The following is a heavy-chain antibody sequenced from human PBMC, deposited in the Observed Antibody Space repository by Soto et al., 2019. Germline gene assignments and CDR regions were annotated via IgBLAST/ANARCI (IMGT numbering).Heavy chain of an antibody. Sequence: GESLKISCKGSGYSFTSYWISWMRQMPGKGLEWMGRIDPSDSYTNYSPSFQGHVTISADKSISTAYLQWSSLKASDTAMYYCARRWVKYCPNGVCYMEPLDSWGQGPLVPVSP. CDR3: ARRWVKYCPNGVCYMEPLDS. J-gene: IGHJ4*02. CDR1: GYSFTSYW. CDR2: IDPSDSYT. D-gene: IGHD2-8*01. V-gene: IGHV5-10-1*01.